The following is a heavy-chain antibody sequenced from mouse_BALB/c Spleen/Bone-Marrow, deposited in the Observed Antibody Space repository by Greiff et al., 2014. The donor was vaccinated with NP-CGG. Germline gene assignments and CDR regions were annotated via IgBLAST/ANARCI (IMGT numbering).Heavy chain of an antibody. Sequence: VKLMESGAELARPGASVKLSCKASGYTFTSYWMQWVKQRPGQGLEWIGAIYPGDGDTRYTQKFKGKATLTADKSSSTAYMQLSSLASEDSAVYYCARSGNYWYFDVRGAVTTFPGS. J-gene: IGHJ1*01. V-gene: IGHV1-87*01. CDR2: IYPGDGDT. CDR3: ARSGNYWYFDV. D-gene: IGHD2-1*01. CDR1: GYTFTSYW.